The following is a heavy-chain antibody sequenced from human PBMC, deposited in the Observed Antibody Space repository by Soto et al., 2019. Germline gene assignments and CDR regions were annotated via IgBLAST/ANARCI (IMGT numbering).Heavy chain of an antibody. CDR3: AREDDSGWDYFDC. J-gene: IGHJ4*02. Sequence: EGQLVESGGGLVQPGGSMRLSCATSGFTFSDHYMDWVRQAPGKGLEWVGRIRNKGNTYTTEYAASVRGSFTISRDDSRNSLYLQMSSLRPEDTAVYYCAREDDSGWDYFDCWGQGTLVTFSS. V-gene: IGHV3-72*01. D-gene: IGHD6-19*01. CDR1: GFTFSDHY. CDR2: IRNKGNTYTT.